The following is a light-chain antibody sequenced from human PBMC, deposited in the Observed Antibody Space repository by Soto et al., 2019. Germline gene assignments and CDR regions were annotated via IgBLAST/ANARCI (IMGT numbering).Light chain of an antibody. Sequence: QSALTQPASVSGSPGQSITISCTGTSSDVGSYNLVSWYQQHPGKAPKLMIYEGSKRPSGVSNRFSGSKSGNTASLTISGLQAEDEADYYYCSHAGSSTVVFGGGTQLTVL. CDR2: EGS. CDR3: CSHAGSSTVV. J-gene: IGLJ2*01. CDR1: SSDVGSYNL. V-gene: IGLV2-23*01.